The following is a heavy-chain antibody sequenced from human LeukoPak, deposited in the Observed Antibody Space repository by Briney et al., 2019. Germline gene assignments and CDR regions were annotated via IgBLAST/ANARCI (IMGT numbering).Heavy chain of an antibody. V-gene: IGHV3-53*01. CDR3: ATGRGDYYYYMDV. Sequence: GGSLRLSCAASGFTVSSNYMSWVRQAPGKGLEWVSVIYSGGSTYYADSVKGRFTISRDNSKNTLYLQMNSLRAEDTAVYYCATGRGDYYYYMDVWGKGTTVTVSS. CDR2: IYSGGST. D-gene: IGHD3-10*01. J-gene: IGHJ6*03. CDR1: GFTVSSNY.